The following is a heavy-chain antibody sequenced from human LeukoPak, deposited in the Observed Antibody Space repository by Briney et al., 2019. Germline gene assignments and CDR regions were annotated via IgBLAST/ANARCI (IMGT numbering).Heavy chain of an antibody. Sequence: EASVKVSCKASGYTFTSYYMHWVRQAPGQGLEWMGIINPSGGSTSYAQKFQGRVTMTRDMSTSTVYMELSSLRSEDTAVYYCARAAYYYDSSQVTRDWFDPWGQGTLVTVSS. V-gene: IGHV1-46*01. CDR3: ARAAYYYDSSQVTRDWFDP. CDR2: INPSGGST. J-gene: IGHJ5*02. CDR1: GYTFTSYY. D-gene: IGHD3-22*01.